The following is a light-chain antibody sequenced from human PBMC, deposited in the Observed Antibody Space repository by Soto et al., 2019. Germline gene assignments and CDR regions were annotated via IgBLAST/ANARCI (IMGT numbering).Light chain of an antibody. CDR3: QCYDNSLSGSRV. CDR1: SSNIGTNYN. V-gene: IGLV1-40*01. J-gene: IGLJ3*02. Sequence: QLVLAQPPSVSGAPGQRVTISCTGSSSNIGTNYNVHWYQQLPGTAPKLLIYVNKNRPSGVPDRFSGSRSGTSASLTITGLQAEDEADYYCQCYDNSLSGSRVFGGGTKLTVL. CDR2: VNK.